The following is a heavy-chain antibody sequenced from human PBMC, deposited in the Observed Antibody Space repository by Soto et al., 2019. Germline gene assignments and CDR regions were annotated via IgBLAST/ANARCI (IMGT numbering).Heavy chain of an antibody. CDR3: ASPLSGYSSGWYRPGDY. V-gene: IGHV1-69*06. Sequence: SVKVSCKASGGTFSSYATSWVRQAPGQGLEWMGGIIPIFGTANYAQKFQGRVTITADKSTSTAYMELSSLRSEDTAVYYCASPLSGYSSGWYRPGDYWGQGTLVTSPQ. CDR2: IIPIFGTA. J-gene: IGHJ4*02. CDR1: GGTFSSYA. D-gene: IGHD6-19*01.